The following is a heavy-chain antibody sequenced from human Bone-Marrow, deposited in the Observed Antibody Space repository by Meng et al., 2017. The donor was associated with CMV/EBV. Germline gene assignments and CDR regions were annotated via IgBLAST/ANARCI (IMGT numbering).Heavy chain of an antibody. D-gene: IGHD3-10*01. CDR2: INSDGSST. CDR3: ARVGNYGSVFDY. CDR1: GFTFSSYW. Sequence: GGSLRLSCAASGFTFSSYWMHWVRQAPGKGLVWVSRINSDGSSTSYADSVKGRFTISRDNAKNTLYLQMNSLRAEDTAVYYCARVGNYGSVFDYWGQGTLVTVSS. V-gene: IGHV3-74*01. J-gene: IGHJ4*02.